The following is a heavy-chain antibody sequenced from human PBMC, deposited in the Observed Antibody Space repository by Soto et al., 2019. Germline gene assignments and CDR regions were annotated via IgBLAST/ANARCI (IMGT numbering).Heavy chain of an antibody. V-gene: IGHV4-34*01. CDR2: INHSGST. J-gene: IGHJ5*02. CDR1: GGSFSGYY. Sequence: SETLSLTCAVYGGSFSGYYWSWIRQPPGKGLEWIGEINHSGSTNYNPSLKSRVTISVDTSKNQFSLKLSSVTAADTAVYYCARASQGARYYYDSSGYYYSRFNWFDPWGQGTLGTVSS. D-gene: IGHD3-22*01. CDR3: ARASQGARYYYDSSGYYYSRFNWFDP.